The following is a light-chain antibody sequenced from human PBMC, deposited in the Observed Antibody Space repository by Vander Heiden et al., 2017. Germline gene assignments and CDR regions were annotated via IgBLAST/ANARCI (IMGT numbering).Light chain of an antibody. J-gene: IGKJ1*01. CDR2: DAS. CDR3: QQRSTLRT. CDR1: QSVSSY. Sequence: EIVLTQSPATLSLSPGERATLSCRASQSVSSYLAWYQQKPGQAPRLLIYDASNRANGIPDRFSGSGSGTDFTLTSSRREPEDFAVYYWQQRSTLRTFGQGTKVEIK. V-gene: IGKV3-11*01.